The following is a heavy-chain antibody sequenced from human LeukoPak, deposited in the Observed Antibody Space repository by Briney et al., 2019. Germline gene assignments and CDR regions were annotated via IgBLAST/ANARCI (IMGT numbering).Heavy chain of an antibody. Sequence: KPGESLKISCKASGYSFTDYWIVWVRQMPGKGLEWRGAIYPGDSDTRYRPSLDGQVTISADKSVSTTYLQWSSLQASDTAMYYCARPSSLYGGTSEDYWGQGTLVTVSS. V-gene: IGHV5-51*01. CDR2: IYPGDSDT. CDR1: GYSFTDYW. J-gene: IGHJ4*02. CDR3: ARPSSLYGGTSEDY. D-gene: IGHD4-23*01.